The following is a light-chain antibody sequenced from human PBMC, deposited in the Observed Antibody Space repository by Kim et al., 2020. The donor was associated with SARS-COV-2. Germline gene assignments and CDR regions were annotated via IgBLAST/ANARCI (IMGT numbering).Light chain of an antibody. Sequence: DIQMTQSPSSLSASVGDRVTISCQASHDINNCINWYQQKPGKPPKLLIYDASNLQAGVPSRFSGSGSGTDFTFTIDSLQPEDIATYNCQQFDNLLSFGGGTKVDIK. CDR2: DAS. CDR1: HDINNC. CDR3: QQFDNLLS. V-gene: IGKV1-33*01. J-gene: IGKJ4*01.